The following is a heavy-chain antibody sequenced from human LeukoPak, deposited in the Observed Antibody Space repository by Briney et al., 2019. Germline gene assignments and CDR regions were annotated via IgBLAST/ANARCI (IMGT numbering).Heavy chain of an antibody. V-gene: IGHV4-31*03. J-gene: IGHJ5*02. CDR3: ARRLTQYDCFDP. CDR2: IYYSGNT. D-gene: IGHD2-2*01. Sequence: SETLSLTCTVSGGSISSGGYYWSWIRQHPGKGLEWIGYIYYSGNTYYNPSLKSRVTISVDTTKNQFSLLLNSVTPEDTAVYYCARRLTQYDCFDPWGQGILVTVSS. CDR1: GGSISSGGYY.